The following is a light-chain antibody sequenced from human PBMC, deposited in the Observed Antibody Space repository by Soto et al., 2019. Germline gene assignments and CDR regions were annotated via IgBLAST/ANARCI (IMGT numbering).Light chain of an antibody. J-gene: IGKJ1*01. Sequence: DIQMTQSPSSLSASVGDRVTISCRASQDISNFLAWDQQIPGKIPKLLIYGASTLQSGVPSRFSGSGSGTDFTLTISSLQPEDVATYYCQKYNRVPWTFGQGTKVEV. CDR3: QKYNRVPWT. CDR1: QDISNF. V-gene: IGKV1-27*01. CDR2: GAS.